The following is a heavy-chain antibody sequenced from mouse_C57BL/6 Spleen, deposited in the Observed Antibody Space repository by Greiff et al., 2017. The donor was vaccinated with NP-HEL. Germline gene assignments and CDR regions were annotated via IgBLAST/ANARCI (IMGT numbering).Heavy chain of an antibody. CDR2: ISSGGSYT. D-gene: IGHD1-1*01. J-gene: IGHJ2*01. CDR1: GFTFSSYG. Sequence: EVQVVESGGDLVKPGGSLKLSCAASGFTFSSYGMSWVRQTPDKRLEWVATISSGGSYTYYPDSVKGRFTISRDNAKNTRYLQMSSLKSEDTAMYYCARHEEVFYYYGSSPYWFDYWGQGTTLTVSS. V-gene: IGHV5-6*01. CDR3: ARHEEVFYYYGSSPYWFDY.